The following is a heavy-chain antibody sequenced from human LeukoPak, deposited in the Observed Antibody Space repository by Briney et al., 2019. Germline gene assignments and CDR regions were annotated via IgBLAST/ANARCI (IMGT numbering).Heavy chain of an antibody. CDR1: GGTFSSYA. CDR3: ARGGLDYDFWSGYSDY. J-gene: IGHJ4*02. D-gene: IGHD3-3*01. V-gene: IGHV1-69*05. CDR2: IIPIFGTA. Sequence: ASVKVSCKASGGTFSSYAISWVRQAPGQGLEWMGGIIPIFGTANYAQKFQGRVTITTDESTSTAYMELSSLRPEDTAVYYCARGGLDYDFWSGYSDYWGQGTLVTVSS.